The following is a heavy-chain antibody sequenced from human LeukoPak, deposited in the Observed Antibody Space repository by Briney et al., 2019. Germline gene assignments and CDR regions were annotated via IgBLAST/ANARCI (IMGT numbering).Heavy chain of an antibody. D-gene: IGHD4-23*01. CDR1: GGSISSGSYY. CDR2: IYTSGST. CDR3: ASGYGGSINWFDP. J-gene: IGHJ5*02. V-gene: IGHV4-61*02. Sequence: SQTLSLTCTVSGGSISSGSYYWSWIRQPAGKGLEWIGRIYTSGSTNYNPSLKSRVTISVDTSKNQFSLKLSSVTAADTAVYYCASGYGGSINWFDPWGQGTLVTVSS.